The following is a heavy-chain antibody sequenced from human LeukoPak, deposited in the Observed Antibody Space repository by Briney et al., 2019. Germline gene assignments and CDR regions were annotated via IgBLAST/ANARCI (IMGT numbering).Heavy chain of an antibody. Sequence: PGGSLRLSCAASEFSVGSNYMTWVRQAPGKGLEWVSLIYSGGSTYYADSVKGRFTISRDNSKNTLYLQMNSLRAEDTAVYYCAKDRCGGDCYLEYFQHWGQGTLVTVSS. V-gene: IGHV3-66*01. CDR1: EFSVGSNY. D-gene: IGHD2-21*02. J-gene: IGHJ1*01. CDR3: AKDRCGGDCYLEYFQH. CDR2: IYSGGST.